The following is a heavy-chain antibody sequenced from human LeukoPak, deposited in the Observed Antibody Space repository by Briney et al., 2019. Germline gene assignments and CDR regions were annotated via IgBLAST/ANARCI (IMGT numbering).Heavy chain of an antibody. Sequence: ASVKVSCKASGYTFTSYGINWVRQAPGQGLEWMGWISAYNGNTNNAQKFQGRVTMTTDTSTSTAYMDLRSLTSDDTAVYYCAMDQRIEDYTSGSYCFDYWGQGTLVTVSS. CDR3: AMDQRIEDYTSGSYCFDY. CDR2: ISAYNGNT. J-gene: IGHJ4*02. CDR1: GYTFTSYG. V-gene: IGHV1-18*01. D-gene: IGHD3-10*01.